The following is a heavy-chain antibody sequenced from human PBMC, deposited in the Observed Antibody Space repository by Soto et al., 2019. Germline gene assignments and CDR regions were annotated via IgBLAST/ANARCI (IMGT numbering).Heavy chain of an antibody. J-gene: IGHJ6*02. CDR3: ARGDSDHDYYYYGMDV. Sequence: EVQLVESGGGLVQPGGSLRLSCAASGFTFSSYDMNWVRQATGKGLEWVSAIGTAGDTYYPGSVKGRFTISRENAKNSLYLQMNSLRAGDTAVYYCARGDSDHDYYYYGMDVWGQGTTVTVSS. V-gene: IGHV3-13*01. CDR2: IGTAGDT. D-gene: IGHD2-15*01. CDR1: GFTFSSYD.